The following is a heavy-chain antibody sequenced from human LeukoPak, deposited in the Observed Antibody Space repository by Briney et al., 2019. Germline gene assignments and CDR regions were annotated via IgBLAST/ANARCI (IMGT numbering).Heavy chain of an antibody. CDR2: ISSSSSTI. J-gene: IGHJ6*02. CDR1: GFTFSSYS. V-gene: IGHV3-48*04. D-gene: IGHD6-19*01. CDR3: ARDLFRLWDSVAGTILYYYGMDV. Sequence: GGSLRLSCAASGFTFSSYSMNWVRQAPGKGLEWVSYISSSSSTIYYADSVKGRFTISRDNAKNSLYLQMNSLRAEDTAVYYCARDLFRLWDSVAGTILYYYGMDVWGQGTTVTVSS.